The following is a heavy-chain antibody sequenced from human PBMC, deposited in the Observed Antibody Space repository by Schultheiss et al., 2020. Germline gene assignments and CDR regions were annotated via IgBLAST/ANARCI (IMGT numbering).Heavy chain of an antibody. D-gene: IGHD3-3*01. V-gene: IGHV3-21*01. Sequence: GGSLRLSCAASGFTFSSYAMSWVRQAPGKGLEWVSSISSSSSYIYYADSVKGRFTISRDNAKNSLYLQMNSLRDEDTAVYYCARSDYDFWSGPNWFDPWGKGTLVTVSS. CDR1: GFTFSSYA. CDR2: ISSSSSYI. CDR3: ARSDYDFWSGPNWFDP. J-gene: IGHJ5*02.